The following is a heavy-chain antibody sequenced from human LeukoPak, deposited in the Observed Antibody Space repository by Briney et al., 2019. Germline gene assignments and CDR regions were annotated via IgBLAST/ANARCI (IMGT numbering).Heavy chain of an antibody. Sequence: GGSLRLSCAASGFTFSNFGMHWVRQAPGKGLELVAIIWYDGSNEYYADSVKGRFTISRDNSKNTLYLQMNSLRPEDTAVYYCAKTFCSGGTCYPYNYYYMDVWGKGTAVTVSS. J-gene: IGHJ6*03. V-gene: IGHV3-30*02. D-gene: IGHD2-15*01. CDR2: IWYDGSNE. CDR1: GFTFSNFG. CDR3: AKTFCSGGTCYPYNYYYMDV.